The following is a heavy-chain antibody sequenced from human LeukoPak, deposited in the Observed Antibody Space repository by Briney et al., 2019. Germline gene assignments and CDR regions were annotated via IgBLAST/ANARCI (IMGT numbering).Heavy chain of an antibody. D-gene: IGHD1-26*01. CDR2: IIPIFGTA. CDR3: ARIVGKSDQRDY. V-gene: IGHV1-69*13. J-gene: IGHJ4*02. CDR1: GGTFSSYA. Sequence: GASVKVSCKASGGTFSSYAISWVRQAPGQGLEWMGGIIPIFGTANYAQKFQGRVTITADESTSTAYMELSSLRSEDTAVYYCARIVGKSDQRDYWGQGTLVTVSS.